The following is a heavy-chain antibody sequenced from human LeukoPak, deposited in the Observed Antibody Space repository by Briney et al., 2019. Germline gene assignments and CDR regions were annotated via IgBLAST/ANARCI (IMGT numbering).Heavy chain of an antibody. J-gene: IGHJ4*02. CDR1: GFTFSNAW. D-gene: IGHD3-22*01. V-gene: IGHV3-15*01. CDR3: TTSSGYYSYFDY. CDR2: IKSKTDGGTT. Sequence: GGSLRLSCAASGFTFSNAWMSWVRQAPGKGLEWVGRIKSKTDGGTTDYAAPVKGRFTISRDDSKNTLYLQMNSLKAEDTAVYYCTTSSGYYSYFDYWGQGTLVTVS.